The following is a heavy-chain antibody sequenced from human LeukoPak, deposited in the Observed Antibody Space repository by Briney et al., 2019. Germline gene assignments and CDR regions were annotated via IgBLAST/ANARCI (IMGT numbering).Heavy chain of an antibody. CDR2: FDHSGST. J-gene: IGHJ4*02. V-gene: IGHV4-38-2*02. D-gene: IGHD2-15*01. Sequence: SETLSLTCTVSGYSISSGYYWGWIRQPPEKGLEWIGSFDHSGSTFYNPSLKSRVTISVDTSKNQFSLKLSSVTAADTAMYYCAREYCSGGSCYSGYGGQGTLVTVSS. CDR3: AREYCSGGSCYSGY. CDR1: GYSISSGYY.